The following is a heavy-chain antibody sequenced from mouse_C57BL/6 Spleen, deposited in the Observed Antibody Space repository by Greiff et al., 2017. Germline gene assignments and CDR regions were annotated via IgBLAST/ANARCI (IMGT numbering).Heavy chain of an antibody. J-gene: IGHJ4*01. Sequence: VQLVESGAELVKPGASVKMSCKASGYTFTTYPIEWMKQNHGKSLEWIGNFHPYNDDTKYNEKFMGKATLTVEKSSSTVYLELSRLTSADSAVYYCARGDGYPHYYAMDYWGQGTPVTVSS. CDR1: GYTFTTYP. D-gene: IGHD2-3*01. V-gene: IGHV1-47*01. CDR3: ARGDGYPHYYAMDY. CDR2: FHPYNDDT.